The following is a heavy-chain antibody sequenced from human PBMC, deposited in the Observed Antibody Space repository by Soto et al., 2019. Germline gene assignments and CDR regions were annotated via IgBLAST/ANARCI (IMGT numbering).Heavy chain of an antibody. CDR2: ISSNGVGT. V-gene: IGHV3-64*01. CDR1: GFALSGYA. CDR3: ARRARPDFYYMDV. J-gene: IGHJ6*03. D-gene: IGHD6-6*01. Sequence: GXSLRLSCAASGFALSGYAMDWVRQAPGKGLEYVSGISSNGVGTYYANSVQGRFTISRDNSKNTVYLQMGSLRPEDMAVYYCARRARPDFYYMDVWGKGTTVTVSS.